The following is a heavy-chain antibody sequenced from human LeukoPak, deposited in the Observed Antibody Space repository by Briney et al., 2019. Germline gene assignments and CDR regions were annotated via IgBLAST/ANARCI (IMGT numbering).Heavy chain of an antibody. V-gene: IGHV1-8*01. D-gene: IGHD6-6*01. Sequence: GASVKVSCKASGYTFTSYDINWVRQATGQGLEWMGWMNPNSGNTGYAQKFQGRVTMTRNTSISTAYMELSSLRSEDTAVYYCARGLTTESSSSSLDFDYWGQGTLVTVSS. CDR1: GYTFTSYD. J-gene: IGHJ4*02. CDR2: MNPNSGNT. CDR3: ARGLTTESSSSSLDFDY.